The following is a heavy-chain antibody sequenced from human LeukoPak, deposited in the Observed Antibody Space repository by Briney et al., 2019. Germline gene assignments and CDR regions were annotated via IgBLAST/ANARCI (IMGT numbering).Heavy chain of an antibody. V-gene: IGHV3-30-3*01. CDR3: ARDEEGGYNSGWSPFDI. CDR1: GFTFSSYA. Sequence: GGSLRLSCAASGFTFSSYAMHWVRQAPGEGLEWVAVISYDGSNKYYADSVKGRFTISRDNSKNTLYLQMNSLRAEDTAVYYCARDEEGGYNSGWSPFDIWGQGTMVTVSS. CDR2: ISYDGSNK. D-gene: IGHD6-19*01. J-gene: IGHJ3*02.